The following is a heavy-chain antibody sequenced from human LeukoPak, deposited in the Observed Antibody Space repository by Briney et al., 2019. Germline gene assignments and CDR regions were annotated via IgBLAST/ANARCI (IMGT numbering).Heavy chain of an antibody. J-gene: IGHJ6*03. CDR3: ARDPYSGLYGNDYYYYMDV. CDR1: GFTFSSYE. D-gene: IGHD1-26*01. CDR2: ISSSGSTI. Sequence: GGSLRLSCAASGFTFSSYEMNWVRQAPGKGLEWVSYISSSGSTIYYADSVKGRFTISRDNAKNSLYLQMDSLGPEDTAVYYCARDPYSGLYGNDYYYYMDVWGKGTTVTISS. V-gene: IGHV3-48*03.